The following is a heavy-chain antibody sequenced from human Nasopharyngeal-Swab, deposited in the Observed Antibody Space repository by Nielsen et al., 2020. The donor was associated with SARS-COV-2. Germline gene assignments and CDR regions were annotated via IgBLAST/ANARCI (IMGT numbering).Heavy chain of an antibody. CDR1: GFTFSNAW. CDR2: IKSKTDGGTT. Sequence: GESLKISCAASGFTFSNAWMSWVRQAPGKGLEWVGRIKSKTDGGTTDYAAPVKGRFTISRHNSKNTLYLQMNSLRAEDTAVYYCARGGNDYGDYDAFDIWGQGTMVTVSS. D-gene: IGHD4-17*01. V-gene: IGHV3-15*01. CDR3: ARGGNDYGDYDAFDI. J-gene: IGHJ3*02.